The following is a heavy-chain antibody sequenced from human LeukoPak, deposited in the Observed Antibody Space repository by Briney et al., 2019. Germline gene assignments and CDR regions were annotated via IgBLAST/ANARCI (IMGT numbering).Heavy chain of an antibody. CDR1: GYTLTELS. J-gene: IGHJ4*02. V-gene: IGHV1-24*01. CDR3: ATWGPGSYYVPY. Sequence: ASGKVSCKVSGYTLTELSMHWVRQAPGKGLELQGGFDPEDGETIYAQKFQGRVTMTEDTSTDTAYMELSSLRSEDTAVYYCATWGPGSYYVPYWGQGTLVTVSS. D-gene: IGHD1-26*01. CDR2: FDPEDGET.